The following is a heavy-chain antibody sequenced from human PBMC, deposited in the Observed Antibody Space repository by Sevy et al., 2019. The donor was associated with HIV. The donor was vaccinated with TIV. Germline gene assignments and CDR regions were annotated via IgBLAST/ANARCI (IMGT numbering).Heavy chain of an antibody. Sequence: ASVKVSCKASGGTFSSYGISWVRQAPGQGLEWMGGIIPILGTVNYAQKFQGRVTITADESTKTAYMERSSLGSEDTAVYYWARGGGNGWYYFDYWGQETLVTVSS. V-gene: IGHV1-69*13. CDR3: ARGGGNGWYYFDY. CDR1: GGTFSSYG. J-gene: IGHJ4*02. D-gene: IGHD6-19*01. CDR2: IIPILGTV.